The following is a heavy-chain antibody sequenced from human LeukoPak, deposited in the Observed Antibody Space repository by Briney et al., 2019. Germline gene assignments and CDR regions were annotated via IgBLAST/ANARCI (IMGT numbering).Heavy chain of an antibody. D-gene: IGHD3-16*02. J-gene: IGHJ4*02. Sequence: GGSLRLSCAASGFIFSSYGMHWVRQAPGKGLEWVSVIYSGGSTYYADSVKGRFTISRDNSKNTLYLQMNSLRAEDTAVYYCARVLIGNYFDYWGQGTLVTVSS. CDR1: GFIFSSYG. V-gene: IGHV3-53*01. CDR2: IYSGGST. CDR3: ARVLIGNYFDY.